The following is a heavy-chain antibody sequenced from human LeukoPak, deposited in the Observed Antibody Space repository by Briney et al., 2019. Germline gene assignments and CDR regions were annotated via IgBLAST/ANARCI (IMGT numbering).Heavy chain of an antibody. D-gene: IGHD2-15*01. Sequence: GESLKISCQGSGYSFTTYWIAWVCQIPGRGLEWMGIIYPGDSHIRYSPSFEGQVTISADKPIGTAYLQWSSLKASDTAMYYCARLAFSYCSGGACSRFDYWGHGTLVTVSS. CDR3: ARLAFSYCSGGACSRFDY. J-gene: IGHJ4*01. CDR1: GYSFTTYW. CDR2: IYPGDSHI. V-gene: IGHV5-51*01.